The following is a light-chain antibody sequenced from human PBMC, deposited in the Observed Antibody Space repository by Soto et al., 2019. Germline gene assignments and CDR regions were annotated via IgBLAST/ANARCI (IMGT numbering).Light chain of an antibody. CDR2: EVS. Sequence: QSALTHPASVSGSPGQSITISCTGTNSDVGGYNYVSWYQQHPGKAPELMIYEVSHRPSGVSNRFSGSKSDNTASLTISGLQAEDEADYYCSSYTSISTLYVFGTGTKATV. CDR3: SSYTSISTLYV. V-gene: IGLV2-14*01. CDR1: NSDVGGYNY. J-gene: IGLJ1*01.